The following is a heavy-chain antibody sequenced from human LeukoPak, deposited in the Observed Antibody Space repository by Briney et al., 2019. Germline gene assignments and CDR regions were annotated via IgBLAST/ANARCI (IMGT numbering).Heavy chain of an antibody. D-gene: IGHD5-18*01. CDR2: INHSGST. V-gene: IGHV4-34*01. CDR1: GGSFNGYY. Sequence: PSETLSLTCGVYGGSFNGYYWSWIRQPPGKGLEWIGEINHSGSTNYNLSLKSRVTISVDMSKNQFSLKLSSVTAADTAVYYCARTEESGYSYRYFGYYYYMDVWGKGTTVTVSS. J-gene: IGHJ6*03. CDR3: ARTEESGYSYRYFGYYYYMDV.